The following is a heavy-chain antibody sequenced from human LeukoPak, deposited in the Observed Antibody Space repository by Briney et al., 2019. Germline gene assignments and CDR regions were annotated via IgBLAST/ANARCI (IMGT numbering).Heavy chain of an antibody. Sequence: PGGSLRLSCAASGFTFSGYSMNWVRQAPGKGLEWVASVNTVSSYIYYADSMRGRFTISRDNGKNSLFLQMNSLGAEDTAVYYCASLRRNSDRSDFFYYYDHWGQGTLVTVSS. CDR1: GFTFSGYS. CDR2: VNTVSSYI. D-gene: IGHD3-22*01. V-gene: IGHV3-21*01. CDR3: ASLRRNSDRSDFFYYYDH. J-gene: IGHJ4*02.